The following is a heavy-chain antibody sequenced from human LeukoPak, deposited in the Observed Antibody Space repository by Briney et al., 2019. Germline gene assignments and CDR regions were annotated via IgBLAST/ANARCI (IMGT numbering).Heavy chain of an antibody. V-gene: IGHV4-39*01. CDR1: GGSISSSSYY. CDR3: ARNNIGTRTYDY. J-gene: IGHJ4*02. CDR2: IYYSGST. Sequence: PSETLSLTCTVSGGSISSSSYYWGWIRQPPGKGLDWIGNIYYSGSTYYNPSLKSRVTISVDTSKNQFSLKLTSVTAADTAVYYCARNNIGTRTYDYWDQGTLVTVSS. D-gene: IGHD1/OR15-1a*01.